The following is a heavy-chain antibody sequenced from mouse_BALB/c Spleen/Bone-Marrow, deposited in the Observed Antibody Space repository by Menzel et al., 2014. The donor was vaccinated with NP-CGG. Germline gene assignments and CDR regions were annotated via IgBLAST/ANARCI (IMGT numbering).Heavy chain of an antibody. CDR1: GYAFTNYW. Sequence: QVHVKQSGAELVRPGTSVKVSCKASGYAFTNYWIEWIKQRPGQGLEWIGVINPGSGGINYNEKFKGKATLTADKSSSTAYMQLSSLTSDDSAVYFCARELVRGMDYWGQGTSVTGSS. D-gene: IGHD1-1*01. CDR2: INPGSGGI. V-gene: IGHV1-54*01. J-gene: IGHJ4*01. CDR3: ARELVRGMDY.